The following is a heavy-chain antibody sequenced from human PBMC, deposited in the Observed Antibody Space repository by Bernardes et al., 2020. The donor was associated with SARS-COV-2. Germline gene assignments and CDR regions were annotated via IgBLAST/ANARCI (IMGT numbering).Heavy chain of an antibody. Sequence: GGSLRLSCAASGFTFDDYGMSWVRQAPGKGLEWVSGINWNGGSTGYADSVKGRFTISRDNAKNSLYLQINSLRAEDTALYHCARDMGPGLLWFGGGYGMDVWGQGTTVTVSS. V-gene: IGHV3-20*01. J-gene: IGHJ6*02. CDR3: ARDMGPGLLWFGGGYGMDV. CDR2: INWNGGST. D-gene: IGHD3-10*01. CDR1: GFTFDDYG.